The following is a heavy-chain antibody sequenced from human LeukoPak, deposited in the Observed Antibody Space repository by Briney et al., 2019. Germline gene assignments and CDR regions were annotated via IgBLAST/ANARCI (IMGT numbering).Heavy chain of an antibody. J-gene: IGHJ4*02. CDR2: INPSGGSK. CDR1: VSTFTNYH. Sequence: SVRVSCKPSVSTFTNYHMNRVRQAPGQGREWMGIINPSGGSKPNAQKFQGRVIMTRDMYTSTVYMELSSPRAEDTAVYFGARYGHSPFFDYWGQGTLVIVSS. V-gene: IGHV1-46*01. D-gene: IGHD4-17*01. CDR3: ARYGHSPFFDY.